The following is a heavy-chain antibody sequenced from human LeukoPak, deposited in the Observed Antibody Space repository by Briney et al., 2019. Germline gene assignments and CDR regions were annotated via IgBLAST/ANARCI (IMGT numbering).Heavy chain of an antibody. D-gene: IGHD3-10*01. J-gene: IGHJ3*02. Sequence: PSETLSLTCTVSGGSISSYYWGWIRQPAGKGLEWIGRIYTSGSTNYNPSLKSRVTMSVDTSKNQFSLKLSSVTAADTAVYYCARDGTMVRGVIIGVSAFDIWGQGTMVTVSS. CDR1: GGSISSYY. V-gene: IGHV4-4*07. CDR3: ARDGTMVRGVIIGVSAFDI. CDR2: IYTSGST.